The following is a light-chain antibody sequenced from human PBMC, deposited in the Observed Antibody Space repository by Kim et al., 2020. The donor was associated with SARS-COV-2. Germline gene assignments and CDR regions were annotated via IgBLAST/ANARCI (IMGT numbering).Light chain of an antibody. CDR2: AVS. Sequence: DIQMTQSPSSVSASVGDRVTITCRASQDISSSLAWYQQTPGKAPKLLIYAVSSLQRGVPSRFSGSGSGTDFTLTISTLQPEDFGTYYCQQANSFPRTFGQGTKVDIK. CDR3: QQANSFPRT. V-gene: IGKV1-12*01. CDR1: QDISSS. J-gene: IGKJ1*01.